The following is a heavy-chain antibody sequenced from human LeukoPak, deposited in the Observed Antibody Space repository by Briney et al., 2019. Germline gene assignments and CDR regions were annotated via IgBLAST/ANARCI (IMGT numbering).Heavy chain of an antibody. CDR3: ARLPTAFYYYYMDV. J-gene: IGHJ6*03. CDR2: INHSGST. D-gene: IGHD4-17*01. V-gene: IGHV4-34*01. CDR1: GGSFSGYY. Sequence: SETLSLTCAVYGGSFSGYYWSWIRQPPGKGLEWIGEINHSGSTNYNPSLRSRVTISVDTSKNQFSLKLSSVTAADTAVYYCARLPTAFYYYYMDVWGKGTTVTVSS.